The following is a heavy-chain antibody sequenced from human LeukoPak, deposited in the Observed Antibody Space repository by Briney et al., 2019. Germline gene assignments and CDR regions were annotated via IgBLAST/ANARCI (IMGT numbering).Heavy chain of an antibody. CDR3: VKEGVVVAATLAFDY. Sequence: GGSLRLSCSASGFTFSSYAMHWVRQAPGKGLKYVSAISSNGGSTYYADSVKGRFTISRDNSKNTLYLQMSSLRAEDTAVYYCVKEGVVVAATLAFDYWGQGTLVTVSS. D-gene: IGHD2-15*01. CDR1: GFTFSSYA. V-gene: IGHV3-64D*09. CDR2: ISSNGGST. J-gene: IGHJ4*02.